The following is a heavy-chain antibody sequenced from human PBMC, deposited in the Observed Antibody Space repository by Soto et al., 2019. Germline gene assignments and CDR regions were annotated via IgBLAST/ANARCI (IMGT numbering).Heavy chain of an antibody. CDR2: INSISSIT. V-gene: IGHV3-48*01. D-gene: IGHD5-12*01. J-gene: IGHJ4*02. CDR3: AKEAPTVTDSFDY. CDR1: EIRFSSIS. Sequence: GGSLRLSCAASEIRFSSISMNWVRQAPGRGLEWVAYINSISSITNYADSVKGRFTISRDNAKNSLYLQMNSLRAEDTAVYYCAKEAPTVTDSFDYWGQGTLVTVSS.